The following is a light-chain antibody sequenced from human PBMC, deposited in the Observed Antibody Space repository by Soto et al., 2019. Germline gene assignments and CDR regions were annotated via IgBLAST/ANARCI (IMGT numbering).Light chain of an antibody. J-gene: IGLJ2*01. CDR1: SSDVGSYNL. V-gene: IGLV2-23*02. CDR2: EVN. CDR3: CSYAGYSILL. Sequence: QSALTQPASVSGSPGQSITISCTGTSSDVGSYNLVSWYQQHPGKAPKLMVYEVNKRPSGVSNRFSGSKSGNTASLTISGLQAEDEADYYCCSYAGYSILLLGGGTKLTVL.